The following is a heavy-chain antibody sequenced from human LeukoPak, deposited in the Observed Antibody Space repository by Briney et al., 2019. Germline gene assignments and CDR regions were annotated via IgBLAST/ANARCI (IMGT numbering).Heavy chain of an antibody. CDR3: ARGGWTQLWTRDYYFDY. D-gene: IGHD5-18*01. J-gene: IGHJ4*02. V-gene: IGHV4-34*01. CDR2: INHSGST. CDR1: GGSFSGYY. Sequence: SETLSLTCAVYGGSFSGYYWSWIRQPPGKGLEWIGEINHSGSTNYDPSLKSRVTISVDTSKNQFSLKLSSVTAADTAVYYCARGGWTQLWTRDYYFDYWGQGTLVTVSS.